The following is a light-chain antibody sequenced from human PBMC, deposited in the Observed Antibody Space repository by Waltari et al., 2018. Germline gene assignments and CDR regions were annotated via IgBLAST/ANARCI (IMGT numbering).Light chain of an antibody. CDR3: AVWDDSLNGLI. CDR2: FND. V-gene: IGLV1-44*01. J-gene: IGLJ2*01. CDR1: SPNIGNNT. Sequence: QSVLTPPPSASGTPGQRVTISSSGSSPNIGNNTATWYQQLPGTAPKLVIYFNDQRPSGVPDRFSGSKSGTSASLAISGLQSEDEADFHCAVWDDSLNGLIFGGGTKLTVL.